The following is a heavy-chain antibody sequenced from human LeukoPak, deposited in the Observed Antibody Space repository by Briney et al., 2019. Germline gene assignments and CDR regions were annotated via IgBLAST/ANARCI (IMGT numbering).Heavy chain of an antibody. D-gene: IGHD6-13*01. V-gene: IGHV3-7*01. CDR1: GFTFSTYL. CDR3: AREWQGGIAAAGTRIEGDY. CDR2: IKQDGSEK. Sequence: GGSLRLSCAASGFTFSTYLMSWVRQAPGKGLEWVANIKQDGSEKNYVDSVKGRFTISRDNAENSLFLQMNSLRVEDTAVYYCAREWQGGIAAAGTRIEGDYWGQGTLVAVSS. J-gene: IGHJ4*02.